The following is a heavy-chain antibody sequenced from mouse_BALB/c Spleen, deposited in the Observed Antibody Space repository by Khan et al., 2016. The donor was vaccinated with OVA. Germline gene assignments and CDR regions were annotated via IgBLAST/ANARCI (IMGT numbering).Heavy chain of an antibody. D-gene: IGHD2-14*01. J-gene: IGHJ2*01. CDR3: AREAYRYDEYYFDY. Sequence: EVKLLESGGGSVKPGGPLKLSCEVSGFTFSSYVMSWIRQTPEKRLEWVASISSSGSTYYPDSVKGRFTISRDNDRNVVYLQMSSLRSEDMAMYYCAREAYRYDEYYFDYWGQGTTLTVSS. CDR2: ISSSGST. CDR1: GFTFSSYV. V-gene: IGHV5-6-5*01.